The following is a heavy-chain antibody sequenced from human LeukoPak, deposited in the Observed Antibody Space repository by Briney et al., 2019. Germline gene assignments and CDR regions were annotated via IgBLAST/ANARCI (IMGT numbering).Heavy chain of an antibody. CDR3: AKDGYYGGNSGHWFDP. D-gene: IGHD4-23*01. Sequence: GGSLRLSCAASGFTFSSYGMPWVRQAPGKGLEWVAVIWYDGSNKYYADSVKGRFTISRDNSKNTLYLQMNSLRAEDTAVYYCAKDGYYGGNSGHWFDPWGQGTLVTVSS. CDR2: IWYDGSNK. J-gene: IGHJ5*02. CDR1: GFTFSSYG. V-gene: IGHV3-33*06.